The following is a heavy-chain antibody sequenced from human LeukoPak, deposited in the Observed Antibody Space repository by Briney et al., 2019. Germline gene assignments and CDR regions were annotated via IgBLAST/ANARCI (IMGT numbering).Heavy chain of an antibody. CDR3: ASRNVVSPTAVETWFDS. V-gene: IGHV4-4*07. CDR1: GGSISSYY. CDR2: IYTSGST. J-gene: IGHJ5*01. D-gene: IGHD1-14*01. Sequence: SETLSLTCTVSGGSISSYYWSWIRQPAGKGLEWIGRIYTSGSTNYNPSLKSRVTMSVDTSRNQFTLTVTSVTVADTALYFCASRNVVSPTAVETWFDSWGQGTLITVSS.